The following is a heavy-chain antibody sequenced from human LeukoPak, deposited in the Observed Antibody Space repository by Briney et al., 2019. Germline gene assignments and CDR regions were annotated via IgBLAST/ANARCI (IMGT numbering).Heavy chain of an antibody. J-gene: IGHJ5*02. Sequence: PGGSLRLSCAASGFTFSSYAMSWVRQAPGKGLEWVSGISWNSGGIAYADSVKGRFTITRDNAKNSLYLQMNSLRAEDTAVYYCARGWGATGWFDPWGQGTLVTVSS. CDR3: ARGWGATGWFDP. V-gene: IGHV3-21*01. D-gene: IGHD3-16*01. CDR2: ISWNSGGI. CDR1: GFTFSSYA.